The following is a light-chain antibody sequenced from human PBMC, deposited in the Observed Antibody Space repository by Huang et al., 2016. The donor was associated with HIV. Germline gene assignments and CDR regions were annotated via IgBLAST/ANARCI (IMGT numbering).Light chain of an antibody. Sequence: EIVMTQSPATLSASPWEGVTLSCRASQSVNSNLAWYQQKPGQAPRLLIYGASTRSIGIPARFSGSGSGTEFTLTISGLQSEDFAVYFCQHYDNWPPITFGPGTKVEIK. CDR3: QHYDNWPPIT. J-gene: IGKJ3*01. V-gene: IGKV3-15*01. CDR1: QSVNSN. CDR2: GAS.